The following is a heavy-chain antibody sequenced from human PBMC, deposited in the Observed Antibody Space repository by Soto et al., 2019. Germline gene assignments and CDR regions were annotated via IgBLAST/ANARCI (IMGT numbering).Heavy chain of an antibody. J-gene: IGHJ5*02. V-gene: IGHV1-2*04. D-gene: IGHD3-3*01. CDR1: GYTFTGYY. Sequence: ASVKVSCKASGYTFTGYYMHWVRQAPGQGLEWMGWINPNSGGTNYAQKFQGWVTMTRDTSISTAYMELSRLRSDDTAVYYCARVGPMPHLEWSNWFAPWGQGTLVTVSS. CDR3: ARVGPMPHLEWSNWFAP. CDR2: INPNSGGT.